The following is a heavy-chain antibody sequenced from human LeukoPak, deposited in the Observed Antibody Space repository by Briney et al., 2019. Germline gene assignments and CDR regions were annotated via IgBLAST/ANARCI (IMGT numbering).Heavy chain of an antibody. J-gene: IGHJ6*03. D-gene: IGHD3-22*01. CDR1: GFTFSTYA. Sequence: QAGGSLRLSCAASGFTFSTYAMSCVRQAPGKGLEWVSLIGGSDGRTRYADSVKGRFTISRDNSKNTLYLEMNSLRAEDTAVYYCAKDSSSYDWGYMDVWGKGTTVTISS. CDR2: IGGSDGRT. V-gene: IGHV3-23*01. CDR3: AKDSSSYDWGYMDV.